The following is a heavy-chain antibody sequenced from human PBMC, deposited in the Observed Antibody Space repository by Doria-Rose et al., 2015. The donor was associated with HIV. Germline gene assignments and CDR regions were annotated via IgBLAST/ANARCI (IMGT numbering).Heavy chain of an antibody. D-gene: IGHD6-13*01. CDR1: GVSLSSPGMG. J-gene: IGHJ4*02. Sequence: QVTLKESGPVLVKPTETLTLTCTVSGVSLSSPGMGVSWIRQPPGKALEWLANMFSDDERSYKASLKSRLTISRGTSKSQVVLTMPDMDPVDTATYYCARIKSSRWYHKYYFDFWGQGTLVIVSA. CDR3: ARIKSSRWYHKYYFDF. CDR2: MFSDDER. V-gene: IGHV2-26*01.